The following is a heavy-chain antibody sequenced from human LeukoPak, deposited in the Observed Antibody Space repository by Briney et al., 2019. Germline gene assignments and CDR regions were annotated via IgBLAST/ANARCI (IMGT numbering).Heavy chain of an antibody. V-gene: IGHV4-59*01. D-gene: IGHD5-12*01. CDR3: ARIRYSGYDHDY. J-gene: IGHJ4*02. CDR2: IYYSGST. CDR1: GGSISSYY. Sequence: SETLSLTCTVSGGSISSYYWSWIRQPPGKGLEWIGYIYYSGSTNYNPSLKSRVTISVDTSKNKFSLKLSSVTAADTAVYYCARIRYSGYDHDYWGQGTLVTVSS.